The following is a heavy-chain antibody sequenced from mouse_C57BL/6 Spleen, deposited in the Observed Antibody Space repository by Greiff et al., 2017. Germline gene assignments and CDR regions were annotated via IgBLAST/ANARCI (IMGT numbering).Heavy chain of an antibody. CDR1: GYTFTSYW. Sequence: VQLQQSGAELAKPGASVKLSCKASGYTFTSYWMHWVKQRPGQGLEWIGYINPSSGYTKYNQKFKGKATLTADKSSSTAYMQLSSLTYEDSAVYYCARKSAVEYYFDYWGQGTTLTVSS. CDR2: INPSSGYT. D-gene: IGHD1-1*01. V-gene: IGHV1-7*01. CDR3: ARKSAVEYYFDY. J-gene: IGHJ2*01.